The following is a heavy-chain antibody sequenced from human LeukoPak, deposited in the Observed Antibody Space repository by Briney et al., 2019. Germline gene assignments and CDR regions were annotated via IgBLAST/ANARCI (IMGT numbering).Heavy chain of an antibody. CDR1: GGSFSGYY. V-gene: IGHV4-34*01. Sequence: SETLSLTCAVYGGSFSGYYWSWIRQPPGKGLEWIGEINHSGSTNYNPSLKSRVTISVDTSKNQFSLKLSSVTAADTAVYYCARLGYSYGFFLDYWGQGTLVTVSS. J-gene: IGHJ4*02. D-gene: IGHD5-18*01. CDR3: ARLGYSYGFFLDY. CDR2: INHSGST.